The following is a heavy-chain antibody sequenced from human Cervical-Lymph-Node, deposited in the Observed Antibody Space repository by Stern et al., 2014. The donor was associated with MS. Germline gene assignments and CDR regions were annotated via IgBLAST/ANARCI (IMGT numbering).Heavy chain of an antibody. CDR1: GFSLTTSGVG. J-gene: IGHJ5*02. V-gene: IGHV2-5*02. CDR2: LYGDDEK. CDR3: AHRSTSVAGAWAS. D-gene: IGHD1-26*01. Sequence: ESGPTLVKPTQTLTLTCDFSGFSLTTSGVGLGWIRQPPGKALEWLALLYGDDEKRYSPSLKNRLSIITDTAKNQVVLTMTNMDPVDTGTYYCAHRSTSVAGAWASWGQGILVVVSS.